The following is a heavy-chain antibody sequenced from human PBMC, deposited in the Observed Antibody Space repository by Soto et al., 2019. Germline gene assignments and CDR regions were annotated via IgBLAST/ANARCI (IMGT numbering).Heavy chain of an antibody. CDR3: ARRRASDYGGNHHPYYFDR. CDR1: GASIITDNYF. J-gene: IGHJ4*02. Sequence: QLQLQESGPGLVKPSETLSLTCTVSGASIITDNYFWVWIRQSPRRGLELIGSISYSGRTYDNPSLQGRVTISIDASKNQFSLKLTSVTTADTAVYYCARRRASDYGGNHHPYYFDRWGQGALVTVSS. D-gene: IGHD4-17*01. CDR2: ISYSGRT. V-gene: IGHV4-39*01.